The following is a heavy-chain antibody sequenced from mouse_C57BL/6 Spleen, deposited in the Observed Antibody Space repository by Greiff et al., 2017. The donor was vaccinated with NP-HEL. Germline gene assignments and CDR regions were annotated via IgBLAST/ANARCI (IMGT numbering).Heavy chain of an antibody. D-gene: IGHD5-1*01. CDR2: ISYDGSN. V-gene: IGHV3-6*01. J-gene: IGHJ2*01. Sequence: EVQLQQSGPGLVKPSPSLSLTCSVTGYSITSGYYWNWIRQFPGNKLEWMGYISYDGSNNYNPSLKNRTSITRDTSKNQFFLKLNSVTTEDTATYYCARGTPDYWGQGTTLTVSS. CDR1: GYSITSGYY. CDR3: ARGTPDY.